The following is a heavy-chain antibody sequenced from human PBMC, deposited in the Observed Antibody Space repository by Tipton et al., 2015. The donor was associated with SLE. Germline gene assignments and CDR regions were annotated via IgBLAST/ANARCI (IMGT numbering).Heavy chain of an antibody. Sequence: TLSLTCTVSGGSISSSSYYWGWIRQPPGKGLEWIGSIYYSGSTYYNPSLKSRVTISVDTSKNQFSLKLSSVTAADTAVYYCARSIAARRTTNYYMDVWGKGTTVTVPS. CDR2: IYYSGST. V-gene: IGHV4-39*07. CDR1: GGSISSSSYY. J-gene: IGHJ6*03. CDR3: ARSIAARRTTNYYMDV. D-gene: IGHD6-6*01.